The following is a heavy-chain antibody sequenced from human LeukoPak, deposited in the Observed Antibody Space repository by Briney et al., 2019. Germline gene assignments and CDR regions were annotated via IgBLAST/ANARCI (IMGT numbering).Heavy chain of an antibody. V-gene: IGHV3-66*04. J-gene: IGHJ4*02. CDR2: IHSGGST. Sequence: PGGSLRLSCAVSGFTVGSDYMSWVRQAPGKGLEWVSIIHSGGSTYYADSVKGRFTISRDNFKNTLNLQMNSLRAEDTAIYYCARRQHCTSTSCLDYWGQGTLVTVSS. CDR3: ARRQHCTSTSCLDY. D-gene: IGHD2-2*01. CDR1: GFTVGSDY.